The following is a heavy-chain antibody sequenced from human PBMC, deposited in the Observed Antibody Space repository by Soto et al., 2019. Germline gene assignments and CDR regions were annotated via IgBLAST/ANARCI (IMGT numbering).Heavy chain of an antibody. D-gene: IGHD3-10*01. V-gene: IGHV4-4*07. Sequence: QVQLQESGPGLVKPSETLSLTCTVSGASITTYYWSWIRQPAGKGLEWLGRIYTSGGTNYNPSLKSRVSMSVATSKNQFSLKLTSVTAADTAVYYCARDYGSGTYRHFDYWGQGTLVTVSS. CDR3: ARDYGSGTYRHFDY. CDR1: GASITTYY. CDR2: IYTSGGT. J-gene: IGHJ4*02.